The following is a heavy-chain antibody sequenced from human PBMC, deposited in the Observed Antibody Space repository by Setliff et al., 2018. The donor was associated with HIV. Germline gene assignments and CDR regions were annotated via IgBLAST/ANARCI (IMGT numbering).Heavy chain of an antibody. Sequence: LSLTCTVSGASISSPNYYWSWIRQHPGKGLEFIGCIYDSGRSNYNPSFKSRVVISLDTSKNQFSLRLTSVTAADTAVYYCASRCGGDFWGQGTLVTVSS. V-gene: IGHV4-31*03. CDR3: ASRCGGDF. CDR1: GASISSPNYY. CDR2: IYDSGRS. J-gene: IGHJ4*02. D-gene: IGHD2-21*01.